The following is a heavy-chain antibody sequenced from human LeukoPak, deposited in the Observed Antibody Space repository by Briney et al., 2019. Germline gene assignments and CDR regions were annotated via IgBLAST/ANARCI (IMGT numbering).Heavy chain of an antibody. Sequence: SETLSLTCAVYVGSFSGYYWSWIRQPPGKGLEWIGEINHSGSTNYNPSLKSRVTISVDTSKNQFSLKLSSVTAADTAVYYCARGRKYYDSSGRNWFDPWGEGTLVGACS. J-gene: IGHJ5*02. V-gene: IGHV4-34*01. D-gene: IGHD3-22*01. CDR2: INHSGST. CDR3: ARGRKYYDSSGRNWFDP. CDR1: VGSFSGYY.